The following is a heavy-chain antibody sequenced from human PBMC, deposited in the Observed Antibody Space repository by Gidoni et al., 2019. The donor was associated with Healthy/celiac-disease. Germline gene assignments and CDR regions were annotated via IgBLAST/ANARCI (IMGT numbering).Heavy chain of an antibody. V-gene: IGHV1-69*01. CDR3: ARDATVAGTTWFDH. CDR2: IIPIFGTA. D-gene: IGHD6-19*01. Sequence: QVQLVQSGAEVKKPGSSVKVSCKASGGTFSSYAISWVRQAPGQGLEWMGGIIPIFGTANYAQKFQGRVTITADESTSTAYMELSSLRSEDTAVYYCARDATVAGTTWFDHWGQGTLVTVSS. CDR1: GGTFSSYA. J-gene: IGHJ5*02.